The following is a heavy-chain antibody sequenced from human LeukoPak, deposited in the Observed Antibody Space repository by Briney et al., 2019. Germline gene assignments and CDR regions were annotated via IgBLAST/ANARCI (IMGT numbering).Heavy chain of an antibody. CDR2: IIPIFGTA. D-gene: IGHD5-18*01. J-gene: IGHJ3*02. V-gene: IGHV1-69*13. CDR3: ARNRGYSYGDAFDI. CDR1: GGTFSSYA. Sequence: SVKVSCKASGGTFSSYAISWVRQAPGQGLEWMGGIIPIFGTANYAQKFQGRVTITADESTSTAYMELGSLRSEDTAVYYCARNRGYSYGDAFDIWGQGTMVTVSS.